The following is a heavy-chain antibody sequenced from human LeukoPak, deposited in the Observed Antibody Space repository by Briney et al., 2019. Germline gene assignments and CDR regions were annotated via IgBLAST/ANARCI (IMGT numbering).Heavy chain of an antibody. CDR3: VKSGSYSSPYYFDY. J-gene: IGHJ4*02. V-gene: IGHV3-9*03. Sequence: GGSLRLSCAASGFTFDNYAMYWVRQAPGKGLEWVSGITWNSGSMDYADSVKGRFTISRDNANNSLYLQMNSLRPEDMALYYCVKSGSYSSPYYFDYWGQGTLVTVSS. CDR1: GFTFDNYA. D-gene: IGHD3-10*01. CDR2: ITWNSGSM.